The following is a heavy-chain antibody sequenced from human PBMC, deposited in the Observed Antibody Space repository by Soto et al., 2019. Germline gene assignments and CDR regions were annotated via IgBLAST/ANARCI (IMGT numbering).Heavy chain of an antibody. J-gene: IGHJ4*02. D-gene: IGHD1-26*01. V-gene: IGHV3-15*01. CDR1: GLSFSGAW. Sequence: EVQLVESGGGLVQPGESLRLSCTTSGLSFSGAWMYWVRQAPGKGPEWVGRIKSKTYGETTDYSSPVRGRFTISRDDSXXXXXXXXXXXXXXXTXXXXXXXXSGQIVGAPWPSSWGQGTLVTFSS. CDR2: IKSKTYGETT. CDR3: XXXSGQIVGAPWPSS.